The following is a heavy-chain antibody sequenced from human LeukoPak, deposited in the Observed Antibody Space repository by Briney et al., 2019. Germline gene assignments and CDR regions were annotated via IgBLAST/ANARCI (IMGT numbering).Heavy chain of an antibody. J-gene: IGHJ6*02. CDR1: GYTFTSYY. Sequence: ASVKVSCKASGYTFTSYYMHWVRQAPGQGLEWMGIINPSGGSTSYAQKFQGRVTMTRDTSTSTVYMELSSLRSEDTAVYYCARGPLDIVVVRDDYYYYYGMDVWGQGTTVTVSS. D-gene: IGHD2-15*01. V-gene: IGHV1-46*01. CDR2: INPSGGST. CDR3: ARGPLDIVVVRDDYYYYYGMDV.